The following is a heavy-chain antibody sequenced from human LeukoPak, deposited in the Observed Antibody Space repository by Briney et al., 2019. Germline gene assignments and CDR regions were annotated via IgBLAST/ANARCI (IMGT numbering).Heavy chain of an antibody. J-gene: IGHJ6*03. CDR2: ISGSGGST. D-gene: IGHD1-26*01. V-gene: IGHV3-23*01. Sequence: GGSLRLSCAASGFTFSGYAMHWVRQAPGKGLEWVSAISGSGGSTYYADSVKGRFTISRDNSKNTLYLQMNSLRAEDTAVYYCAKESGRHYYYYMDVWGKGTTVTISS. CDR3: AKESGRHYYYYMDV. CDR1: GFTFSGYA.